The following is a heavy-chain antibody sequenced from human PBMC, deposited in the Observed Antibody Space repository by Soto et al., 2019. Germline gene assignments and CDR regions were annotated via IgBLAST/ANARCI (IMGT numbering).Heavy chain of an antibody. CDR3: ARANYYDSSGYYMSSLGGIDY. V-gene: IGHV4-31*03. Sequence: QVQLQESGPGLVKPSQTLSLTCTVSGGSISSGGYYWSWIRQHPGKGLEWIGYIYYSRSTYYNPSLQSRVTISVDTSKNQFSLKLSSVTAAATAVYYCARANYYDSSGYYMSSLGGIDYWGQGTLVTVSS. CDR2: IYYSRST. CDR1: GGSISSGGYY. D-gene: IGHD3-22*01. J-gene: IGHJ4*02.